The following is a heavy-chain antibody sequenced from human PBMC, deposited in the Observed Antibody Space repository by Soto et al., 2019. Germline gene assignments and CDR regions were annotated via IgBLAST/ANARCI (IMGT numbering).Heavy chain of an antibody. D-gene: IGHD4-17*01. V-gene: IGHV3-48*01. J-gene: IGHJ4*02. CDR3: ARVGRHDYGDYVEY. Sequence: GGFLRLSCAASGFTFSSYSMNWVRQAPGKGLEWVSYISSSSSTIYYADSVKGRFTISRDNAKNSLYLQMNSLRAEDTAVYYCARVGRHDYGDYVEYWGQGTLVTVSS. CDR2: ISSSSSTI. CDR1: GFTFSSYS.